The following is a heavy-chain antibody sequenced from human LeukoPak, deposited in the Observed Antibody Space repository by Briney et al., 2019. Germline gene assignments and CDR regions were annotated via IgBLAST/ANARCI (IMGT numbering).Heavy chain of an antibody. V-gene: IGHV3-73*01. CDR3: TRLGMSLER. J-gene: IGHJ4*02. CDR2: IRSKANSYAT. D-gene: IGHD1-1*01. Sequence: GGSLTLSCAASGFTFSGSAMHWVRQASGKGLEWVGRIRSKANSYATAYAASVKGRFTISRDDSKNTAYLQMNSLKTEDTAVYYCTRLGMSLERWGQGTLVTVSS. CDR1: GFTFSGSA.